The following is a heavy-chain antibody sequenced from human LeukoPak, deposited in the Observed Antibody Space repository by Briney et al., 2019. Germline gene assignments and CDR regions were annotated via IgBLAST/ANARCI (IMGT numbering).Heavy chain of an antibody. J-gene: IGHJ4*02. D-gene: IGHD2-21*02. CDR1: GGTFSSST. CDR2: ITPIFGTP. CDR3: ARGWLAETTVVTPYNY. Sequence: ASVNVSCKASGGTFSSSTISWVRQAPGQGLEWMGGITPIFGTPNYAQKFQGRVTITAVESLTTAYMELGSLRSEDTAIYYCARGWLAETTVVTPYNYWGQGTLVTVSS. V-gene: IGHV1-69*13.